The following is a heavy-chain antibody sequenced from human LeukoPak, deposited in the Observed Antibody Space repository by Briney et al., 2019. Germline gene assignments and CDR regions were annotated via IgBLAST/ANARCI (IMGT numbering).Heavy chain of an antibody. V-gene: IGHV1-18*04. Sequence: GASVKVSCKASGYTFTGYYMYWVRQAPGQGLEWMGWFNPENGNTNYAQKVQGRVTMTADTSTSTSYMELRSLRSDDTAVYYCAREHSSSWDQFDYWGQGTLVTVSS. J-gene: IGHJ4*02. CDR1: GYTFTGYY. CDR3: AREHSSSWDQFDY. CDR2: FNPENGNT. D-gene: IGHD6-13*01.